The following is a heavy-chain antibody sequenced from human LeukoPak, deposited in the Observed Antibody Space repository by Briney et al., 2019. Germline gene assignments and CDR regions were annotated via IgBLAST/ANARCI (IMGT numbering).Heavy chain of an antibody. CDR3: AREGGVMDDILTGYTTYYFDY. CDR2: IYYSGST. Sequence: PSQTLSLTCTVSGGSISSGDYYWSWIRQPPGKGLEWIGYIYYSGSTYYNPSLKSRVTTSVDTSKNQFSLKLSSVTAADTAVYYCAREGGVMDDILTGYTTYYFDYWGQGTLVTVSS. D-gene: IGHD3-9*01. J-gene: IGHJ4*02. V-gene: IGHV4-30-4*01. CDR1: GGSISSGDYY.